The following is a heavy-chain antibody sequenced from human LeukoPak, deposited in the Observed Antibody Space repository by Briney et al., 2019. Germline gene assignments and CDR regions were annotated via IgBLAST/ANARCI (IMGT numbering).Heavy chain of an antibody. CDR1: GYSISSGYY. Sequence: SETLSLTCTVSGYSISSGYYWGWIRQPPGKGLEWIGSIYHSGSTYYNPSLKSRVTISVDTSKNQFSLKLSSVTAADTAVYYCARLRGYSYYFDYWDQGTLVTVSS. CDR2: IYHSGST. V-gene: IGHV4-38-2*02. D-gene: IGHD2-21*01. J-gene: IGHJ4*02. CDR3: ARLRGYSYYFDY.